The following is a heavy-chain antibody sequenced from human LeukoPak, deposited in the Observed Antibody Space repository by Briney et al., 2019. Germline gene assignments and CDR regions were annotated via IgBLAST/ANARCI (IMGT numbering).Heavy chain of an antibody. V-gene: IGHV3-53*01. CDR1: GFTVSSNY. CDR3: ARVTINWYFDL. J-gene: IGHJ2*01. Sequence: GGSLRLSCAASGFTVSSNYMSWVRQAPGKGLEWVSIIYSDGSTDYADSVKGRFIISRDNSKNTLYLQMNSLRAEDTAVYYCARVTINWYFDLWGRGTLVTVSS. CDR2: IYSDGST. D-gene: IGHD3-9*01.